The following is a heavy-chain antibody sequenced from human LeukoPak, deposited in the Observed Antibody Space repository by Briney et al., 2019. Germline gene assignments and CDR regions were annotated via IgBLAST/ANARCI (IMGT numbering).Heavy chain of an antibody. CDR1: GFTFSSYT. D-gene: IGHD3-9*01. V-gene: IGHV3-21*01. CDR2: ISDNSSYI. J-gene: IGHJ6*02. CDR3: ARAYYDSLTGFYLDGMDV. Sequence: GGSLRLSCAASGFTFSSYTMSRVRQAPGKGLEWVSSISDNSSYIHYGDSVKGRFTISRDNANKVVYLQMNSLRGEDTAVYYCARAYYDSLTGFYLDGMDVWGQGTTVIVSS.